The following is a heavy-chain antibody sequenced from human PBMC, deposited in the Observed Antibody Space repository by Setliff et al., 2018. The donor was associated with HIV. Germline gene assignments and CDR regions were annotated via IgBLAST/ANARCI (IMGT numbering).Heavy chain of an antibody. CDR1: GFTFSSYA. D-gene: IGHD2-15*01. V-gene: IGHV3-30*04. Sequence: PGGSLRLSCAASGFTFSSYAMHWVRQAPGKGLEWVAVISYDGSNKYYADAVGGRFTISRNDAENSLFLQLNSLRDEDTAVYYCSRSQGIGNYYMDVWGTGTTVTVSS. J-gene: IGHJ6*03. CDR2: ISYDGSNK. CDR3: SRSQGIGNYYMDV.